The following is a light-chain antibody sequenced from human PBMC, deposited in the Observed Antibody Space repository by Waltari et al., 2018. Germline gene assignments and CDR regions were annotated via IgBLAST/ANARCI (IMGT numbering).Light chain of an antibody. CDR3: AAWDDTLSGVV. J-gene: IGLJ2*01. CDR1: SSNIGSNY. Sequence: QSVLTQPPSGSGTPGQRVTISCSGSSSNIGSNYVYWYQQLPGTAPRLLIYRTNQRPPGVPDRCAGSKSGTAASLAISGLRSDDEAEYYCAAWDDTLSGVVFGGGTKLTVL. V-gene: IGLV1-47*01. CDR2: RTN.